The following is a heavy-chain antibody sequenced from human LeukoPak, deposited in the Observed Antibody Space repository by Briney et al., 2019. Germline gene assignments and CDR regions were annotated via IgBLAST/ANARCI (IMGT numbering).Heavy chain of an antibody. D-gene: IGHD3-22*01. CDR3: AKSKYEVVVIRLFDY. V-gene: IGHV3-30*18. CDR1: GFTFSSSG. Sequence: GGSLRLSCAASGFTFSSSGMHWVRQAPGKGLEWVALISFDESYQNYADSVKGRFTISRDNSKNTLYLQMNSLRAEDTAVYYCAKSKYEVVVIRLFDYWGQGTLVTVSS. CDR2: ISFDESYQ. J-gene: IGHJ4*02.